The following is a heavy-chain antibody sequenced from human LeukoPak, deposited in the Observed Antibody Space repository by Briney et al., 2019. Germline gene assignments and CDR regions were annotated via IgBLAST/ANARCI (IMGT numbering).Heavy chain of an antibody. Sequence: PGGSLRLSCAASGFTFSSYGMHWVRQAPGKGLEWVAVIWYDGSNKYYADSVKGRFTISRDNSKNTLYLQMNSLRAEDTAVYYCARDSPYDWNDVGAFDIWGQGTMVTVSS. J-gene: IGHJ3*02. V-gene: IGHV3-33*01. CDR1: GFTFSSYG. D-gene: IGHD1-20*01. CDR2: IWYDGSNK. CDR3: ARDSPYDWNDVGAFDI.